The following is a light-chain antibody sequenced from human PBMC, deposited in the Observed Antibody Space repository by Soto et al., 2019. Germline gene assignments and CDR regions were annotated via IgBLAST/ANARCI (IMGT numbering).Light chain of an antibody. V-gene: IGKV1-5*03. Sequence: DIQMTQSPSTLSASVGDRVSITCRARQSISRQLACYQQKPGKAPNLLIYQASNLETGVPSRFTGSGSGTEFTLTISSLQREDLATYYCLQYQSYWTFGQGTKVVVK. J-gene: IGKJ1*01. CDR1: QSISRQ. CDR2: QAS. CDR3: LQYQSYWT.